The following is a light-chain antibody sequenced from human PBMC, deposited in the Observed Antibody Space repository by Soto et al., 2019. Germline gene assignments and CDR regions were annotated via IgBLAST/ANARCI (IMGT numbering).Light chain of an antibody. V-gene: IGKV3-15*01. CDR2: GAS. CDR1: QSVSRD. Sequence: EIVMTQSPATLSVSPGERATLSCRASQSVSRDLAWYQQKPGQAPRLLIYGASTRAAGIPARFSGSGSGTEFTLTISSLQSEDFAVYYCQQFNNWPRTFGQGTTGDIK. CDR3: QQFNNWPRT. J-gene: IGKJ1*01.